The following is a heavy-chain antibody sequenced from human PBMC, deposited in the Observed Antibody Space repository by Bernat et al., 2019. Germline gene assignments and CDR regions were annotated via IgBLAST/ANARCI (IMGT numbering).Heavy chain of an antibody. CDR2: IYHSGST. Sequence: QVQLQESGPGLVKPSETLSLTCAVSGYSISSGYYWGWIRQPPGKGLEWIGSIYHSGSTYYNPSLKSRVTISVDTSKNQCSLKLSSVPAADTAVYYCARSPGRITGINWFDPWGQGTLVTVSS. CDR3: ARSPGRITGINWFDP. J-gene: IGHJ5*02. CDR1: GYSISSGYY. V-gene: IGHV4-38-2*01. D-gene: IGHD1-20*01.